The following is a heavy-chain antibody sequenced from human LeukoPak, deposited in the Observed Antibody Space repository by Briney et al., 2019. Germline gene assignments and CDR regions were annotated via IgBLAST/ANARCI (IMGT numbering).Heavy chain of an antibody. V-gene: IGHV4-4*07. CDR2: IYTSGST. D-gene: IGHD6-13*01. Sequence: SETLSLTCTVSGGSISSYYWSWIRQPAGKGLEWIGRIYTSGSTNYNPSLQSRVTMSVDTSKNQFSLKLSSVTAADTAVYYCARVAAAAPPPYYYYYYMDVWGKGTTVTVSS. CDR1: GGSISSYY. CDR3: ARVAAAAPPPYYYYYYMDV. J-gene: IGHJ6*03.